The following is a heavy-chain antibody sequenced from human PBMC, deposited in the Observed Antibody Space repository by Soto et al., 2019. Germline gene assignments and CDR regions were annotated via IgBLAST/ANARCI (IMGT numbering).Heavy chain of an antibody. Sequence: GGSLRLSCAASGFTFSDYAMSWVRQAPGKGLEWVSGISGSAGTTDYAGSVKGRFTISRDNSKNTLYLQMNRLTAEDMAVYYCVKAPTLVATVYPDYWGQGTLVTVSS. J-gene: IGHJ4*02. CDR2: ISGSAGTT. D-gene: IGHD5-12*01. V-gene: IGHV3-23*01. CDR3: VKAPTLVATVYPDY. CDR1: GFTFSDYA.